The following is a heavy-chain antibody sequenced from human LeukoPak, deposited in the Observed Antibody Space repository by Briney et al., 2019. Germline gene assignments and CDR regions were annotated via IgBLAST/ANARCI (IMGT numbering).Heavy chain of an antibody. V-gene: IGHV1-18*01. J-gene: IGHJ4*01. CDR2: ISAYNGNT. Sequence: GASVKVSCKASGYTFTSYGISWVRQAPGQGLEWMGWISAYNGNTNYAQKLQGRVTMTTDTSTSTAYMELSSLRSEDTAVYYCARAPRSSGSFYYFDYWGQGTLVTVSS. D-gene: IGHD3-10*01. CDR1: GYTFTSYG. CDR3: ARAPRSSGSFYYFDY.